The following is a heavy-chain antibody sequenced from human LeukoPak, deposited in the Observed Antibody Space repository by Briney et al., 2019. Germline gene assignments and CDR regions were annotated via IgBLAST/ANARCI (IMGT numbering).Heavy chain of an antibody. Sequence: SETLSLTCAVYGESFSGYYWSWIRQPPGKGLEWIGEINHSGSTNYNPSLKSRVTISVDTSKNQFSLKLSSVTAADTAVYYCARGRRGYYDRNWFDPWGQGTLVTVSS. CDR1: GESFSGYY. CDR3: ARGRRGYYDRNWFDP. CDR2: INHSGST. V-gene: IGHV4-34*01. D-gene: IGHD3-3*01. J-gene: IGHJ5*02.